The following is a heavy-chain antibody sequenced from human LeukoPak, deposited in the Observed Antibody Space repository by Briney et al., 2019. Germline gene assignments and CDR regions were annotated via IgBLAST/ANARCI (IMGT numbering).Heavy chain of an antibody. V-gene: IGHV1-2*02. CDR2: INPNSGGT. J-gene: IGHJ3*02. CDR1: GYTFTGYY. Sequence: ASVKVSCKASGYTFTGYYMHWVRQAPGQGLEWMGWINPNSGGTNYAQKFQGRVTMTRDTSISTAYMELSRLRSDDTAVYYCARAYYDSSGRAFDIWGQGTMVTVSS. D-gene: IGHD3-22*01. CDR3: ARAYYDSSGRAFDI.